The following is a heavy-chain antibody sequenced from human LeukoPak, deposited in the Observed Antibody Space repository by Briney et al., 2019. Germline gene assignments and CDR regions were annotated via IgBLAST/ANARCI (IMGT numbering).Heavy chain of an antibody. D-gene: IGHD2-15*01. V-gene: IGHV1-46*03. Sequence: ASVKVSCKASGYTFTSYYMHWVRQAPGQGLEWMGIINPSGGSTSYAQKFQGRVTMTRDTSTSTGYMELSSLRSEDTAVYYCASGGGIYYFDYWGQGTLVTVSS. CDR2: INPSGGST. CDR1: GYTFTSYY. CDR3: ASGGGIYYFDY. J-gene: IGHJ4*02.